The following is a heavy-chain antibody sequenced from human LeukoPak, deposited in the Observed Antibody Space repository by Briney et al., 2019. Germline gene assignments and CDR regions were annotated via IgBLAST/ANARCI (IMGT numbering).Heavy chain of an antibody. J-gene: IGHJ4*02. CDR2: ISSSSSTI. D-gene: IGHD3-22*01. Sequence: GGSLRLYCAASGFTFSSYRIDWVRQAPGTGLEWLSYISSSSSTIYYADSVKGRFTISRDNAKNSVYLQMNSLRAEDTAVYYCARVWSSGYTKDYWGQGTLVTVSS. CDR1: GFTFSSYR. V-gene: IGHV3-48*04. CDR3: ARVWSSGYTKDY.